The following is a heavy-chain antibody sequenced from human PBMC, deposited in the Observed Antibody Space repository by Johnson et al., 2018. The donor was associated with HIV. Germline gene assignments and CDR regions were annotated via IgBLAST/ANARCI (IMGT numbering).Heavy chain of an antibody. V-gene: IGHV3-30*04. Sequence: VQLVESGGGVVQPGRSLRLSCAASGFSLSSYAMHWVRQAPGKGLEWVAVISYDGSNKYYADSVKGRFTISRDNSKNTLYLQMNSLRAEDTAVYYCARVYSSSSTHAFDIWGQGTMVTVSS. CDR3: ARVYSSSSTHAFDI. J-gene: IGHJ3*02. D-gene: IGHD6-6*01. CDR1: GFSLSSYA. CDR2: ISYDGSNK.